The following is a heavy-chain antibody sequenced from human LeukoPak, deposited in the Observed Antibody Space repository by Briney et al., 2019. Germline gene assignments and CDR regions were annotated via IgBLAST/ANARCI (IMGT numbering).Heavy chain of an antibody. D-gene: IGHD4-11*01. CDR3: ARPPYSHYVVPTL. V-gene: IGHV3-23*01. J-gene: IGHJ4*02. Sequence: PGGSLRLSCAASGFTFSSYTMTWVRQAPGKGLQWVSTISDTGVGTYYADSVKGRFTISRDNSKSTLYLQMSSLRAEDTAIYFCARPPYSHYVVPTLWGQGTLVTVSS. CDR2: ISDTGVGT. CDR1: GFTFSSYT.